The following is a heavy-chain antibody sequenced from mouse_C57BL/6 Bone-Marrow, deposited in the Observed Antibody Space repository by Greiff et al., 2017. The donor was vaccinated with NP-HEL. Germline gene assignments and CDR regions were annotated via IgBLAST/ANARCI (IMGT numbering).Heavy chain of an antibody. CDR1: GYAFSSYW. V-gene: IGHV1-80*01. CDR3: ARWGYYDYFYAMDY. Sequence: VQLQQSGAELVKPGASVKISCKASGYAFSSYWMNWVKQRPGKGLEWIGQIYPGDGDTNYNGKFKGKATLTADKSSSTAYMQLSSLTSEDSAVYFCARWGYYDYFYAMDYWGQGTSVTVSS. CDR2: IYPGDGDT. D-gene: IGHD2-4*01. J-gene: IGHJ4*01.